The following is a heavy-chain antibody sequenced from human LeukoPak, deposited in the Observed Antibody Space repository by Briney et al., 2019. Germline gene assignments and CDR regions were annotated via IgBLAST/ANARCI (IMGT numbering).Heavy chain of an antibody. J-gene: IGHJ4*02. CDR3: ARDPANTYYYDP. CDR1: GYTFTGNY. CDR2: INPNNGGT. V-gene: IGHV1-2*02. D-gene: IGHD3-22*01. Sequence: GSSVKVSCKASGYTFTGNYLHWVRQAPGQGLEWMGWINPNNGGTKHAQKFQGRVTMSRDTSISTAYMELSRLTSGDTAVYYCARDPANTYYYDPWGQGTLVTVSS.